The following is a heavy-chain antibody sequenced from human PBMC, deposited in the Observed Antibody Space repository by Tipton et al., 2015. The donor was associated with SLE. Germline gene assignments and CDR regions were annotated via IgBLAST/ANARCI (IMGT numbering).Heavy chain of an antibody. V-gene: IGHV4-59*11. J-gene: IGHJ5*02. Sequence: TLSLTCTVSGGSFSSHYWCWIRPPPGKGVEWIGYIYYSGSTNYTTSLKSRVTISVDTSKNQFSLKLSSVNAADTAVYYCARPPTAWGQGTLVTVSS. CDR3: ARPPTA. CDR2: IYYSGST. D-gene: IGHD4-11*01. CDR1: GGSFSSHY.